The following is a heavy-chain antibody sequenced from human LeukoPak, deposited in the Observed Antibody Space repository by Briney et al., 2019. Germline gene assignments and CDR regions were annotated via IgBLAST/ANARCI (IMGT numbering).Heavy chain of an antibody. CDR1: GRSISSSSAY. CDR3: VSPRGFSYGYFDY. Sequence: TSETLSLTCTVSGRSISSSSAYWGWIRQPPGKGLEWIGSIYYSKNTYYNPSLKSRVTISADTSKNQFSLTLGSVSATDTAVYYCVSPRGFSYGYFDYWGQGTLVTVSS. D-gene: IGHD5-18*01. V-gene: IGHV4-39*01. J-gene: IGHJ4*02. CDR2: IYYSKNT.